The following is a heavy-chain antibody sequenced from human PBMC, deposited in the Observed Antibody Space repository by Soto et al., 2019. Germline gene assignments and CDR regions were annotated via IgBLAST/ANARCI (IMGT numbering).Heavy chain of an antibody. CDR3: ANPRQITSLLLSYFDY. CDR1: GFTFSSYG. J-gene: IGHJ4*02. V-gene: IGHV3-30*18. Sequence: QVQLVESGGGVVQPGRSLRLSCAASGFTFSSYGMHWVRQAPGKGLERVAVISYDGSNKYYADSVTARFTISRDNSKNTLYLHMNSLRAEDTAVSYCANPRQITSLLLSYFDYWCQGNLVAVSS. CDR2: ISYDGSNK. D-gene: IGHD2-15*01.